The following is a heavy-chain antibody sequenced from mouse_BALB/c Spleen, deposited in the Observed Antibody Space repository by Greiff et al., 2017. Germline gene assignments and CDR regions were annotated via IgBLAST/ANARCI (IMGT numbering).Heavy chain of an antibody. CDR3: ARHGGYYGSSDY. J-gene: IGHJ2*01. D-gene: IGHD1-1*01. CDR2: ISSGGSYT. CDR1: GFTFSSYG. V-gene: IGHV5-6*01. Sequence: EVKLQESGGDLVKPGGSLKLSCAASGFTFSSYGMSWVRQTPDKRLEWVATISSGGSYTYYPDSVKGRFTISRDNAKNTLYLQMSSLKSEDTAMYYCARHGGYYGSSDYWGQGTTLTVSS.